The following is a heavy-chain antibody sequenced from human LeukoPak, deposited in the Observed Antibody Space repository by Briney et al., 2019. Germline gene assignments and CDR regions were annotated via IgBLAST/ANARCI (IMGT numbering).Heavy chain of an antibody. D-gene: IGHD6-19*01. CDR3: ARGGRSGWPDAFDI. V-gene: IGHV3-23*01. Sequence: PGGSLRLSCTASGFTLNNDAMSWVRQAPGKGLEWVSAISGGDTYYAGSVKGRFTISRDNSKNTLYLQMNSLRAEDTAVYYCARGGRSGWPDAFDIWGQGTMVTVSS. J-gene: IGHJ3*02. CDR2: ISGGDT. CDR1: GFTLNNDA.